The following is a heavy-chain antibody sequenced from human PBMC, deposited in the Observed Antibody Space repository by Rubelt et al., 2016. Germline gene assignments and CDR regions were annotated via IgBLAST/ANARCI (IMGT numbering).Heavy chain of an antibody. CDR3: ASADYDFWSGSDRNWFDP. CDR1: GYSISSGYY. D-gene: IGHD3-3*01. V-gene: IGHV4-38-2*02. J-gene: IGHJ5*02. Sequence: QVQLQESGPGLVKPSETLSLTCTVSGYSISSGYYWGWIRQPPGKGLEWIGSIYHSGSTYYNPSLKSRVTISVDTSKNQFSLKLSSVTAADTAVYCCASADYDFWSGSDRNWFDPWGQGTLVTVSS. CDR2: IYHSGST.